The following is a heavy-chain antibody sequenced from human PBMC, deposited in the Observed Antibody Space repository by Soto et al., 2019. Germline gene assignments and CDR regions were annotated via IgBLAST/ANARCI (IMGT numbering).Heavy chain of an antibody. Sequence: QMQLVESGGGLVKPGGSLRLSCTASGFTFSGFYLTWIRQAPGRGLQWIAYISNGASTTYYADYVRGRFTISRDNAKNTLFLQMDSLRIADKAKSLCAILDRTVVALPPALRVNEYFDLWGRGTRVTV. CDR2: ISNGASTT. J-gene: IGHJ2*01. D-gene: IGHD1-1*01. CDR1: GFTFSGFY. CDR3: AILDRTVVALPPALRVNEYFDL. V-gene: IGHV3-11*01.